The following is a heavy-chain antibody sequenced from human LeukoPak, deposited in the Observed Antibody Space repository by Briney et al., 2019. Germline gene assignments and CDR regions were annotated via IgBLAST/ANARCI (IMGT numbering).Heavy chain of an antibody. Sequence: GASVKASCKASGYTFTSYGISWVRQAPGQGLEWMGWISAYNGNTNYAQKLQGRVTMTTDTSTSTAYMELRSLRSDDTAVYYCARGLPITTSYLFDYWGQGTLVTVSS. J-gene: IGHJ4*02. CDR3: ARGLPITTSYLFDY. CDR1: GYTFTSYG. D-gene: IGHD1-26*01. CDR2: ISAYNGNT. V-gene: IGHV1-18*01.